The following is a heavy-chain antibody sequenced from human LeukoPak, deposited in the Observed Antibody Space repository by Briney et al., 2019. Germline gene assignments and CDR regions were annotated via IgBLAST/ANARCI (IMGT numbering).Heavy chain of an antibody. CDR2: IWYDGSSK. CDR1: GFTFKSYG. Sequence: RPGGSLRLSCAASGFTFKSYGMHWVRQAPGKGLEWVAVIWYDGSSKYYGDSVKGRFTISRDNPTNTLYLQMNSLTAEDTAVYYCAKGRPGGGGNSTFDYWGQGTLVTVSS. CDR3: AKGRPGGGGNSTFDY. D-gene: IGHD4-23*01. V-gene: IGHV3-33*06. J-gene: IGHJ4*02.